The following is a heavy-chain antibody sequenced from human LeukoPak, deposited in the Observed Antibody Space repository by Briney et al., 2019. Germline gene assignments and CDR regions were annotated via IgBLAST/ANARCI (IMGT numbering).Heavy chain of an antibody. J-gene: IGHJ4*02. Sequence: SQTLSLTCTVSGGSISSGDYYWSWIRQPPGKGLEWIGYIYYSGSTYYNPSLKSRVTISVDTSKNQFSLKLSSVTAADTAVYYCARAQNYYDSSGYSYYFDYWGQGTLVTVSS. CDR3: ARAQNYYDSSGYSYYFDY. CDR1: GGSISSGDYY. CDR2: IYYSGST. D-gene: IGHD3-22*01. V-gene: IGHV4-30-4*08.